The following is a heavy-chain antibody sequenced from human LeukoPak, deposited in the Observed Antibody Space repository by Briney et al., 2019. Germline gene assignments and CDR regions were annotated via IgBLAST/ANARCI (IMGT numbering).Heavy chain of an antibody. D-gene: IGHD2-15*01. CDR2: ITWSAGT. CDR1: GFTFSSYG. J-gene: IGHJ1*01. Sequence: PGRSLRLSCAASGFTFSSYGMHWVRQAPGKGLEWVSLITWSAGTYYADSVKGRFTISRDNSKNSLYLQMNSLRTEDTALYYCAREGYCSGGTCLGYFQHWGQGTLVTVSS. V-gene: IGHV3-43*01. CDR3: AREGYCSGGTCLGYFQH.